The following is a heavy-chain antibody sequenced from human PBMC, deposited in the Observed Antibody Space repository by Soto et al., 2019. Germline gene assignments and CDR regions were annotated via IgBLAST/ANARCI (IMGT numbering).Heavy chain of an antibody. CDR1: GDSISSGGYY. CDR2: IYYSGST. Sequence: SETLSLTCTVSGDSISSGGYYWSWIRQHPGKGLEWIGYIYYSGSTYYNPSLKSRVTISVDTSKNQFSLKLSSVTAADTAVYYCARSARGIAAAGNFDYWGQGTLVTVSS. V-gene: IGHV4-31*03. J-gene: IGHJ4*02. CDR3: ARSARGIAAAGNFDY. D-gene: IGHD6-13*01.